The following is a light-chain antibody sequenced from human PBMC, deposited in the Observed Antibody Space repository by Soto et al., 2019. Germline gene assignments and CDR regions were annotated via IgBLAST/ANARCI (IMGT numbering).Light chain of an antibody. J-gene: IGKJ5*01. V-gene: IGKV3-20*01. CDR2: GVS. CDR3: QQYAPSPAIT. CDR1: QSVSSNY. Sequence: ETVLTQSPGTLSLSPGERATLSCRASQSVSSNYLVWYHQKPGQATRLLISGVSTRATGIPDRFSGSGSGTDFTLTISRLEPEDVSVYYCQQYAPSPAITFGQGTRVEIK.